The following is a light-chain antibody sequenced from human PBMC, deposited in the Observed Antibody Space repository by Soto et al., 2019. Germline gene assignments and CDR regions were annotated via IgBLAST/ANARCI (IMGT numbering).Light chain of an antibody. CDR1: QSLLNGDGKTF. Sequence: DIVMTQTPLSLSVTPGQAASISCKSSQSLLNGDGKTFLSWFLQKPGQPPQLLIYEVYMRVSGVPDRFGGSGSGTDFTLKISRLEAEDAGIYYCMQSIQLPRTFGQGTKVEVK. J-gene: IGKJ1*01. CDR3: MQSIQLPRT. V-gene: IGKV2D-29*01. CDR2: EVY.